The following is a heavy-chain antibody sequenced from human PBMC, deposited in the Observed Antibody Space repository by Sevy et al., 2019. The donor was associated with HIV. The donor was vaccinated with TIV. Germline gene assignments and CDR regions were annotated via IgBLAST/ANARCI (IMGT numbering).Heavy chain of an antibody. CDR1: GFTSGSFY. J-gene: IGHJ4*02. Sequence: GGSLRLSCAASGFTSGSFYMHWVRQTPKKGLVWVSNINSDGRLSNYADSVKGRFIVSRDNAKNTQHLQMTSLGAEDTAVYYCAIGSVGTAQHWGQGILVTVSS. V-gene: IGHV3-74*01. CDR2: INSDGRLS. D-gene: IGHD6-13*01. CDR3: AIGSVGTAQH.